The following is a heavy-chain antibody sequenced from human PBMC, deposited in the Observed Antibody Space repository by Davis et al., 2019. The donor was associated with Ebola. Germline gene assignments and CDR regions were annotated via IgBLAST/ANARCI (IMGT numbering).Heavy chain of an antibody. CDR3: AQPGGTTVTTAVDY. D-gene: IGHD4-17*01. Sequence: GGSLSLSCAASGFTFSTNYIRWVRQAPGKGLEWVSVIYSGGSTYYADSVKGRFTISRHNSKNTLYLQMNSLRAEDTAVYYCAQPGGTTVTTAVDYWGQGTLVTVSS. CDR2: IYSGGST. J-gene: IGHJ4*02. V-gene: IGHV3-53*01. CDR1: GFTFSTNY.